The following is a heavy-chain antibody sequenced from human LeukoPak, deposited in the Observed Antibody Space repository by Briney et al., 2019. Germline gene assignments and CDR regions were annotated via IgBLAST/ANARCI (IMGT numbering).Heavy chain of an antibody. CDR2: TRNKVNSYTT. CDR3: ARSMYGEGRRIIDFDY. V-gene: IGHV3-72*01. J-gene: IGHJ4*02. Sequence: PGGSLRLSCAASGFTFSGHYIDWVRQAPGKGLEWVARTRNKVNSYTTAYAVSVTGSFTVSSDDSSKSVYLKMNSLKIEYTAVYYCARSMYGEGRRIIDFDYWGQGSLLTVSS. CDR1: GFTFSGHY. D-gene: IGHD4/OR15-4a*01.